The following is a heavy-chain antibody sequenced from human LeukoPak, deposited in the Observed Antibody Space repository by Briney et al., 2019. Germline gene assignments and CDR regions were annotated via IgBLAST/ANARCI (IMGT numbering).Heavy chain of an antibody. CDR1: GFTFSSYW. V-gene: IGHV3-74*01. CDR3: VRGRDAFDI. J-gene: IGHJ3*02. CDR2: IRTDGSGT. Sequence: GGSLRLSCAASGFTFSSYWMRWVRQGPGKGLVWVSHIRTDGSGTGYVDSVKGRFTISRDNAKNTLYLQMNSLRAEDTAVYYCVRGRDAFDIWGQGTMVTVSS.